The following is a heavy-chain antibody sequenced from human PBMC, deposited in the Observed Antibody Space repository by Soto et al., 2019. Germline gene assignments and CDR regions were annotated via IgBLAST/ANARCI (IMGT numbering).Heavy chain of an antibody. CDR2: IITIFGTA. CDR1: GGTFSSYA. J-gene: IGHJ6*02. D-gene: IGHD6-19*01. CDR3: ARENSPGYSSGWYSHYYYGMDV. Sequence: QVQLVQSGAEVKKPGSSVKVSCKASGGTFSSYAISWVRQAPGQVLEWMGGIITIFGTANYAQKFQGRVTITADKSMSTAYMALSSLRSEDTAVYYCARENSPGYSSGWYSHYYYGMDVWGQGTTVTVSS. V-gene: IGHV1-69*06.